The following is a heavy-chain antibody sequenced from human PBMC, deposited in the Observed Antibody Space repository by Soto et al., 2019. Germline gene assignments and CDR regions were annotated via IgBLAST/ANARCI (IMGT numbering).Heavy chain of an antibody. CDR3: ARDHGNYDILTGYYIKGWLDP. CDR1: GYTFTSYG. D-gene: IGHD3-9*01. V-gene: IGHV1-18*01. Sequence: QVQLVQSGAEVKKPGASVKVSCKASGYTFTSYGISWVRQAPGQGLEWMGWISAYNGNTNYAQKLQGRVTMTTDTSTSTAYMELRSLRSDDTAVYYCARDHGNYDILTGYYIKGWLDPWGQGTLVTVSS. CDR2: ISAYNGNT. J-gene: IGHJ5*02.